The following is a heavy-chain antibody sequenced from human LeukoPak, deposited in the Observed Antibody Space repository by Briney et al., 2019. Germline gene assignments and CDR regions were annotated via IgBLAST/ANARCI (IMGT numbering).Heavy chain of an antibody. CDR3: AREGYSYAYDY. J-gene: IGHJ4*02. D-gene: IGHD5-18*01. CDR1: GFTFSSYA. CDR2: ISYDGSNK. V-gene: IGHV3-30-3*01. Sequence: GGSLRLSCAASGFTFSSYAMHWVRQAPGKGLEWVAVISYDGSNKYYADSVKGRFTISRDNSKNTLFLQMNSLRAEDTAVYYCAREGYSYAYDYWGQGTLVTVSS.